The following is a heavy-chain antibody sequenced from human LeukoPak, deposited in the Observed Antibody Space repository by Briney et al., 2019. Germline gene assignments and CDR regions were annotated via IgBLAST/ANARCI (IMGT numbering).Heavy chain of an antibody. J-gene: IGHJ4*02. CDR2: INHSGST. D-gene: IGHD6-13*01. V-gene: IGHV4-34*01. Sequence: SETLSLTCAVYGGSFSGYYWSWIRQPPGKGLEWIGEINHSGSTNCNPSLKSRVTISVDTSKNQFSLKLSSVTAADTAVYYCARGGIAAALRTFYYFDYWGQGTLVTVSS. CDR1: GGSFSGYY. CDR3: ARGGIAAALRTFYYFDY.